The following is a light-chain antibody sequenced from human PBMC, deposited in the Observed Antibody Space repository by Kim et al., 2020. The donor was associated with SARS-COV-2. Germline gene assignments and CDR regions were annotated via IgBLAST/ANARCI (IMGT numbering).Light chain of an antibody. Sequence: VSPGERATLSCRASQTISNTLAWYQQKPGQAPRLLIYGASIRATGIPARFSGSGSGTEFTLTIGSLQSEDFAVYYCQQYNYWPRTFGQGTKVEIK. CDR2: GAS. J-gene: IGKJ1*01. V-gene: IGKV3-15*01. CDR3: QQYNYWPRT. CDR1: QTISNT.